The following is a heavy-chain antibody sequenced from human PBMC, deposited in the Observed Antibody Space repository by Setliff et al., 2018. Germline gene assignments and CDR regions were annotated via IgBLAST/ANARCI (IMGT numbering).Heavy chain of an antibody. CDR3: ARDHGAAAGVFDY. CDR1: GFTFSSYS. D-gene: IGHD6-13*01. CDR2: ISSSSSYI. Sequence: GGSLRLSCAASGFTFSSYSMNWVRQAPGKGLEWVSSISSSSSYIYYADSVKGRFTISRDNAKNSPYLQMNSLRAEDTAVYYCARDHGAAAGVFDYWGQGTLVTVSS. J-gene: IGHJ4*02. V-gene: IGHV3-21*01.